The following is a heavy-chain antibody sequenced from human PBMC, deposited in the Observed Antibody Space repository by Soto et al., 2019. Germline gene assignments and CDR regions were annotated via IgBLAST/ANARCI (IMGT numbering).Heavy chain of an antibody. CDR3: ARVSSSWYKDYFDY. Sequence: QVQLVQSGAEVKKPGSSVKVSCKASGGTFSNYAISWVRQAPGQGLEWMGGIIPIFGTTNYAQRFQGRVTITADESTSTAYMELSSLRAEDTAVYYCARVSSSWYKDYFDYWGQGTLGTVSS. V-gene: IGHV1-69*12. D-gene: IGHD6-13*01. CDR1: GGTFSNYA. J-gene: IGHJ4*02. CDR2: IIPIFGTT.